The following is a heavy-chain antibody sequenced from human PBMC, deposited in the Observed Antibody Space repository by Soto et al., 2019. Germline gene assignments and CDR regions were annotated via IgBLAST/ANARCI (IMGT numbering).Heavy chain of an antibody. CDR2: LYYSGSN. D-gene: IGHD3-10*01. CDR1: AGSISSYY. CDR3: ARDYCSGSGHYYYGMDV. V-gene: IGHV4-59*01. J-gene: IGHJ6*02. Sequence: KPSEALSLPGTVAAGSISSYYWSWIRQPPGKGLEWIGYLYYSGSNNYHPSLKSRVTISVDTSKKQFSLKLSSVTAADTAVYYWARDYCSGSGHYYYGMDVWGQGTTVTVSS.